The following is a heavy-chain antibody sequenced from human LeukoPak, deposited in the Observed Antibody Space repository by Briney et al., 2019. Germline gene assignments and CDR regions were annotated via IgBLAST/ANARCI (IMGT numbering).Heavy chain of an antibody. Sequence: MTSETLSLTCTVSGGSISSRSYYWGWVRQPPGKGLEWIGSIYDSGSTYYNPSLRSRATVSADTSKNQFSLKLYFVTAADTAVYYCARHPALSYCSAGICWFDPWGQGTLVSVSS. V-gene: IGHV4-39*01. CDR1: GGSISSRSYY. CDR2: IYDSGST. J-gene: IGHJ5*02. D-gene: IGHD2-15*01. CDR3: ARHPALSYCSAGICWFDP.